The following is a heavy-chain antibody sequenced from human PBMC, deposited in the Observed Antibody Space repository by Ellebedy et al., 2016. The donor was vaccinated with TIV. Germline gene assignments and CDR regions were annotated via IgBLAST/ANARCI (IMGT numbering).Heavy chain of an antibody. J-gene: IGHJ2*01. Sequence: GESLKISCAASGFTFTSYSMNWVRQAPGKGLEWISYISNSDTIYYADSVRGRFTISRDKAKKSVYLQMNSLSPDDTAVYYCTREARWGNWYFDLWGRGTLVAVST. CDR3: TREARWGNWYFDL. CDR1: GFTFTSYS. CDR2: ISNSDTI. V-gene: IGHV3-48*01. D-gene: IGHD4-23*01.